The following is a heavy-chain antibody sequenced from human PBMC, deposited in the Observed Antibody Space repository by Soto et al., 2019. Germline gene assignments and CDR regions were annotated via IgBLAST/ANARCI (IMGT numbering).Heavy chain of an antibody. V-gene: IGHV3-74*01. Sequence: PVGPLRVSWAASLFTFSSDWMHWVRKTPVKLLGFFSRINTDGSGTTYADSVKGRFTISRDNAKNMVYLQMNSLRAEDTAVYYCARDPLPNAYCISTTCYWLPWFEPWGQGTLVTVSS. CDR1: LFTFSSDW. CDR2: INTDGSGT. D-gene: IGHD2-2*01. J-gene: IGHJ5*02. CDR3: ARDPLPNAYCISTTCYWLPWFEP.